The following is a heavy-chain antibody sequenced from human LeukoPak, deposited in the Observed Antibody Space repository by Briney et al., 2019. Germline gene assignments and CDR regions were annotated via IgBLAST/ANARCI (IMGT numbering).Heavy chain of an antibody. Sequence: SETLSLTCTVSGGSISSGSFYWSWIRQTAGKGLEWIGRVYPSGDSQYSPSFRSRATISLDTRNQFSLKLSSVTAADTAVYFCARGYDRNGYQSRGFDYWGQGALVNVSS. CDR3: ARGYDRNGYQSRGFDY. CDR1: GGSISSGSFY. CDR2: VYPSGDS. J-gene: IGHJ4*02. D-gene: IGHD3-22*01. V-gene: IGHV4-61*02.